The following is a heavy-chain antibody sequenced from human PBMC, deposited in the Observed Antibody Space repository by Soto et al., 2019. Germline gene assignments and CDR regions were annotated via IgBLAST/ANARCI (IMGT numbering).Heavy chain of an antibody. Sequence: QLQLQESGSGLVKPSQTLSLTCAVSGGSISSGGYSWSWIRQPPGKGLEWIGYIYHSGSTYYNPSLXXXVXLSVDRSKNQFSLKVSSVTAADTAVYYCARGPPHSHWGQGTLVTVSS. J-gene: IGHJ4*02. D-gene: IGHD2-21*01. CDR3: ARGPPHSH. V-gene: IGHV4-30-2*01. CDR2: IYHSGST. CDR1: GGSISSGGYS.